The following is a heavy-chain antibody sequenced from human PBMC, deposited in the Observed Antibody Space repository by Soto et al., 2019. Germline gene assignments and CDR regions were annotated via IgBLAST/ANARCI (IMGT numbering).Heavy chain of an antibody. V-gene: IGHV1-69*02. CDR1: GGTFSSYT. J-gene: IGHJ3*02. CDR3: ARASPQLPLHI. CDR2: IIPILGIA. D-gene: IGHD2-2*01. Sequence: SVKVSCKASGGTFSSYTISWVRQAPGQGFEWMGRIIPILGIANYAQKFQGRVTITADKSTSTAYMELSSLRSEDTAVYYCARASPQLPLHIWGQGTMVTVSS.